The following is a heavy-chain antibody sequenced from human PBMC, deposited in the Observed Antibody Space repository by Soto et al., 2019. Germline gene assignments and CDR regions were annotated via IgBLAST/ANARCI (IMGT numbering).Heavy chain of an antibody. CDR2: TYYRSKWYN. D-gene: IGHD6-13*01. CDR3: ARDRSSSRAWYYYGMDV. V-gene: IGHV6-1*01. Sequence: SQTLSLTCAISGDSVSSNSAAWNWIRQSQSRGLEWLGRTYYRSKWYNDYAVSVKSRITINPDTSKNQFSLQLNSVTPEDTAVYYCARDRSSSRAWYYYGMDVWGQGTTVTVSS. CDR1: GDSVSSNSAA. J-gene: IGHJ6*02.